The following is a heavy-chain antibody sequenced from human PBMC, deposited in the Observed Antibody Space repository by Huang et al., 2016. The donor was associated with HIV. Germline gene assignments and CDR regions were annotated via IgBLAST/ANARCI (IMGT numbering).Heavy chain of an antibody. CDR1: GFTFSAYS. CDR3: ARDLPMGLGLDY. CDR2: ISYDGTRM. V-gene: IGHV3-30-3*01. Sequence: QVQLLESGGGVVQPGRSLRLSCAASGFTFSAYSFHWFRQAPGKGVEWLAIISYDGTRMSYADSIKGQFTISRDDSKNTVYLQMFSLRPEDTAMYYCARDLPMGLGLDYWGQGTLVTVSS. J-gene: IGHJ4*02. D-gene: IGHD1-26*01.